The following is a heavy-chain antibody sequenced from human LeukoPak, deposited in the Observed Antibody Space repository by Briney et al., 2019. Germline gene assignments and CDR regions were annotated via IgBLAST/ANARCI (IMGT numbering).Heavy chain of an antibody. CDR1: GYTFTSYY. J-gene: IGHJ4*02. V-gene: IGHV1-46*04. D-gene: IGHD6-13*01. Sequence: ASVKVPCKASGYTFTSYYMHWVRQAPGKGLEWMGTINPSGGYTSYAQKLQGRVTMTRDTSTSTVYMEMSSLRSEGTALYYCAREGGSSSWYDYWGQGTLVTVSS. CDR3: AREGGSSSWYDY. CDR2: INPSGGYT.